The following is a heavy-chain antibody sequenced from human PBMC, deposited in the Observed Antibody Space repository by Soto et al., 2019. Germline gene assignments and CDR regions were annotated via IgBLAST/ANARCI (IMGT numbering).Heavy chain of an antibody. V-gene: IGHV4-34*01. CDR3: ARGPSDFWSGYLS. Sequence: SETLSLTCAVYGGSFSGYYWSWIRQPPGKGLEWIGEINHSGSTNYNPSLKSRVTISVDTSKNQFSLKLSSVTAADTAVYYCARGPSDFWSGYLSWGQGTLVTVSS. J-gene: IGHJ5*02. CDR2: INHSGST. D-gene: IGHD3-3*01. CDR1: GGSFSGYY.